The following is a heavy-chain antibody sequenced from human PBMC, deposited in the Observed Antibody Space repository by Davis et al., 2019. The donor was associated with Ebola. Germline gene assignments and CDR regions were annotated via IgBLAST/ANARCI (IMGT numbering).Heavy chain of an antibody. Sequence: GESLKISCAASGFTVSSNYMSWVRQAPGKGLEWVSVIYSGGSTYYADSVKGRFTISRDNSKNTLYLQMNSLRAEDTAVYYCARGYCSGGSCYPLDYWGQGTLVTVSS. J-gene: IGHJ4*02. D-gene: IGHD2-15*01. CDR1: GFTVSSNY. CDR3: ARGYCSGGSCYPLDY. CDR2: IYSGGST. V-gene: IGHV3-53*01.